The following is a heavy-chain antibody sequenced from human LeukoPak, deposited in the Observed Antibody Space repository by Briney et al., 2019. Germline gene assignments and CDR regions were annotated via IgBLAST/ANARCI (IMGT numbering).Heavy chain of an antibody. D-gene: IGHD4-17*01. CDR1: GGSISGYY. V-gene: IGHV4-59*01. Sequence: TSETLSLTCTVSGGSISGYYWSWIRQPPGKGLEWIAYIYYNGISNYNPSLKSRVIISVDSSKNQFSLKLTSVTAADTAVYYCARALSYGELDYWGQGTLVTVSS. CDR2: IYYNGIS. CDR3: ARALSYGELDY. J-gene: IGHJ4*02.